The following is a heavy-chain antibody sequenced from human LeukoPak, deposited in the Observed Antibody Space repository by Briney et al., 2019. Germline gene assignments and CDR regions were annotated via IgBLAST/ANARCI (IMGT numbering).Heavy chain of an antibody. CDR3: AREVFYYGSGRSIDFDY. J-gene: IGHJ4*02. Sequence: ASVKVSCKASGYTFTGYYMHWVRQAPGQGLEWMGWINPNSGGTNYAQKFRGRVTMTRDTSISTAYMELSRLRSDDTAVYYCAREVFYYGSGRSIDFDYWGQGTLVTVSS. CDR1: GYTFTGYY. D-gene: IGHD3-10*01. CDR2: INPNSGGT. V-gene: IGHV1-2*02.